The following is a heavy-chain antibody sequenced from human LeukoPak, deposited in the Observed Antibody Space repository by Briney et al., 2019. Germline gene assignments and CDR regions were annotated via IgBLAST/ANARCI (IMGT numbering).Heavy chain of an antibody. J-gene: IGHJ6*02. CDR2: ISWNSGSV. V-gene: IGHV3-9*01. D-gene: IGHD3-3*01. Sequence: GGSLRLSCAASGFTFDDYAMHWVRQAPGKGLEWVSGISWNSGSVGYADSVKGRFTISRDSAKNSLYLQMNSLRAEDTALYYCAKARAYYDFWSGPDMDVWGQGTTVTVSS. CDR3: AKARAYYDFWSGPDMDV. CDR1: GFTFDDYA.